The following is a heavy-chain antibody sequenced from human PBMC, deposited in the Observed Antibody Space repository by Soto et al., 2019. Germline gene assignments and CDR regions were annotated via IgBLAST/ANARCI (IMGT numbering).Heavy chain of an antibody. CDR1: GGTFSDYA. J-gene: IGHJ4*01. CDR3: ARSIGSSSFYFDF. D-gene: IGHD6-6*01. V-gene: IGHV1-69*01. Sequence: QVQLVQSGAEVKKPGSSVKVSCKASGGTFSDYAISWVRQAPGHGLEWMGGLIPVLGSTHYAQSFQGRLTITASPSSTAAYMELSSLRSDDTAVYYCARSIGSSSFYFDFWGPGTQVTVSS. CDR2: LIPVLGST.